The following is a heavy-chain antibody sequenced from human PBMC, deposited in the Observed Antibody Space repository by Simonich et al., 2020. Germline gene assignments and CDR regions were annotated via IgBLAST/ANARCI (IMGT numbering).Heavy chain of an antibody. CDR2: IANDGSNE. CDR1: GFTFSSYA. CDR3: AREDLTGDAFDI. V-gene: IGHV3-30*07. D-gene: IGHD7-27*01. Sequence: QVQLVESGGGVVQPGRSLRLSCAASGFTFSSYAMHWVRQAQGKGLKWVAVIANDGSNEYYADSVKGRFTISRDNSKNTLYLQMNSLRAEDTAVYYCAREDLTGDAFDIWGQGTMVTVSS. J-gene: IGHJ3*02.